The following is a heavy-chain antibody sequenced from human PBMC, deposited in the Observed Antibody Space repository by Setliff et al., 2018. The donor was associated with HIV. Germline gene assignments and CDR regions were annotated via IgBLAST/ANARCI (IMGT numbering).Heavy chain of an antibody. CDR2: IYYSGRT. CDR3: ARVGWDYYDSSGVGEFDY. J-gene: IGHJ4*02. CDR1: GYSISSGYY. Sequence: SETLSLTCTVSGYSISSGYYWGWIRQPPGKGLEWIGSIYYSGRTYYNPSLKSRVTISVDTSKNQFSLKLSSVTAADTAVYYCARVGWDYYDSSGVGEFDYWVQGTLVTVSS. D-gene: IGHD3-22*01. V-gene: IGHV4-38-2*02.